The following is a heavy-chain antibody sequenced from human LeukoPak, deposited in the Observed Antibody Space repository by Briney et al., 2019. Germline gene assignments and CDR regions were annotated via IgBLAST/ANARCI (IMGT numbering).Heavy chain of an antibody. D-gene: IGHD6-19*01. Sequence: SETLSLTCTVSGGSISSYYWSWVRQPPGKGLEWIGSISHTGSTFYDPSLRSRVTISVDTSKNQFSLKLRFVTAADTAVYYCASPPQDSSGNWGWYFDFWGRGTLVTVSS. CDR3: ASPPQDSSGNWGWYFDF. CDR2: ISHTGST. V-gene: IGHV4-39*01. J-gene: IGHJ2*01. CDR1: GGSISSYY.